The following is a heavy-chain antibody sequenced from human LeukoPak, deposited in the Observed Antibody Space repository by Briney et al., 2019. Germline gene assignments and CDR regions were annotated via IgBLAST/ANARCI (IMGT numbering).Heavy chain of an antibody. CDR2: LSGSGGST. V-gene: IGHV3-23*01. J-gene: IGHJ4*02. CDR1: GFTFSSYA. Sequence: GGSLRLSCAASGFTFSSYAMSWVRQAPGKGQEWVSALSGSGGSTYYADSVKGRFTISRDNSKNTLYLQMNSLRAEDTAVYYCAKDPYYYDSSGYSADYWGQGTLVTVSS. CDR3: AKDPYYYDSSGYSADY. D-gene: IGHD3-22*01.